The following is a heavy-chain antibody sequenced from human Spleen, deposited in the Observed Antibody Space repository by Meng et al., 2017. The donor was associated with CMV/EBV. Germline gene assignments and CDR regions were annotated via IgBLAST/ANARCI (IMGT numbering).Heavy chain of an antibody. J-gene: IGHJ6*02. CDR1: GGSVSSGSYY. V-gene: IGHV4-61*01. Sequence: GSLRLSCTVSGGSVSSGSYYWSWIRQPPGKGLEWIGYIYYSGSTNYNPSLKSRVTISVDTSKNQFSLKLSSVTAADTDVYYCARDMWYYYDSSGYPEGMDVWGQGTTVTVSS. CDR3: ARDMWYYYDSSGYPEGMDV. CDR2: IYYSGST. D-gene: IGHD3-22*01.